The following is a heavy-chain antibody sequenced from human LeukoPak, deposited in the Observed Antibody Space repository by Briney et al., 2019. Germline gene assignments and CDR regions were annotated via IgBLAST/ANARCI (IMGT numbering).Heavy chain of an antibody. J-gene: IGHJ6*02. D-gene: IGHD6-6*01. Sequence: PSETLSLTCAVYGGSFSGYYWSWIRQPPGKGLEWIGEINHSGSTNYNPSLKSRVTISVDTSKNQFSLKLSSVTAADTAVYYCARGRRYSSSSYPHYYYYHGMDVWGQGTTVTVSS. CDR1: GGSFSGYY. CDR3: ARGRRYSSSSYPHYYYYHGMDV. V-gene: IGHV4-34*01. CDR2: INHSGST.